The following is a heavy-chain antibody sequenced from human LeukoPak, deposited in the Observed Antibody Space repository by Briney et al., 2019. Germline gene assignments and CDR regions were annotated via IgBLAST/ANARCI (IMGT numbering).Heavy chain of an antibody. CDR1: GFTFSSYN. V-gene: IGHV3-21*01. J-gene: IGHJ6*03. CDR2: ITSGSSRI. Sequence: GGSLRLSCAASGFTFSSYNMNWVRQTPGQGLEWVSSITSGSSRIYYADSVKGRFTISRDNAKSSLYLQMNSLRAEDTAVYYCARDPYSGSYGADYYYYMDVWGKGTTVTISS. D-gene: IGHD1-26*01. CDR3: ARDPYSGSYGADYYYYMDV.